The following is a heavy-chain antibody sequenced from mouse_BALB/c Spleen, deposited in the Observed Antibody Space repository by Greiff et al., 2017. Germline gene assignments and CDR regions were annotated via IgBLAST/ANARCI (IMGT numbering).Heavy chain of an antibody. CDR2: ISSGSSTI. Sequence: DVKLVESGGGLVQPGGSRKLSCAASGFTFSSFGMHWVRQAPEKGLEWVAYISSGSSTIYYADTVKGRFTISRDNPKNTLFLQMTSLRSEDTAMYYCARGDYYDSWGQGTLVTVSA. CDR3: ARGDYYDS. V-gene: IGHV5-17*02. J-gene: IGHJ3*01. D-gene: IGHD2-4*01. CDR1: GFTFSSFG.